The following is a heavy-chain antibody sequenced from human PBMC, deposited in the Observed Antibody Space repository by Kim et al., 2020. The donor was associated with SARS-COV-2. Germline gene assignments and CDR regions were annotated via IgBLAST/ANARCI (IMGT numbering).Heavy chain of an antibody. Sequence: GGSLRLSCAASGFTFSAYAMSWVRQAPGKGLQWVSDISVSGGTTYYADSVKGRFTISRDNSKNTLYLQMHSLRIDDDTAVYYCAKAISSRKDLDAMDVWGQGTTVTVSS. CDR3: AKAISSRKDLDAMDV. CDR2: ISVSGGTT. V-gene: IGHV3-23*01. CDR1: GFTFSAYA. J-gene: IGHJ6*02. D-gene: IGHD2-15*01.